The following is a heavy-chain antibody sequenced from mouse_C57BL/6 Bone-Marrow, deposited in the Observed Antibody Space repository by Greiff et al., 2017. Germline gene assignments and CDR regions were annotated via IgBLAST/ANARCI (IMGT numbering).Heavy chain of an antibody. V-gene: IGHV1-26*01. Sequence: EVKLQQSGPELVKPGASVKISCKASGYTFTDYYMNWVKQSHGKSLEWIGDINPNNGGTSYNQKFKGKATLTVDKSSSTAYMELRSLTSEDSAVYYCAKGQLSYYAMDYWGQGTSVTVSS. CDR2: INPNNGGT. CDR3: AKGQLSYYAMDY. J-gene: IGHJ4*01. D-gene: IGHD3-3*01. CDR1: GYTFTDYY.